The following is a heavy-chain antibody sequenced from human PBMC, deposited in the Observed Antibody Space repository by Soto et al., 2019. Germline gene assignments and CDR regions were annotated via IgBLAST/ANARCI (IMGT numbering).Heavy chain of an antibody. CDR3: AEGSVDCWGSYYSYHSYCMDV. J-gene: IGHJ6*02. V-gene: IGHV3-23*01. Sequence: GGSLRLSCAASGFTFSSYAMSWVRQAPGKGLEWVSAISGSGGSTYYADSVKGRFTISRDSSKNTLYLQMNSLRAEDKAVYYGAEGSVDCWGSYYSYHSYCMDVWGQGTPVTVSS. CDR1: GFTFSSYA. D-gene: IGHD3-10*02. CDR2: ISGSGGST.